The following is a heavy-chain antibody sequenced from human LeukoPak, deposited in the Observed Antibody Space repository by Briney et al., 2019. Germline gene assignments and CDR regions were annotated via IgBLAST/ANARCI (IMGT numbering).Heavy chain of an antibody. CDR2: ISSSSSYI. CDR3: ARGTGTTSYFDY. Sequence: PGGSLRLSCAASGFTFSSYSMNWVRQAPGKGLEWLSSISSSSSYIYYADSVKGRFTISRDNAKNSLYLQMNSLRAEDTAVYYCARGTGTTSYFDYWGQGTLVTVSS. V-gene: IGHV3-21*01. CDR1: GFTFSSYS. J-gene: IGHJ4*02. D-gene: IGHD1-1*01.